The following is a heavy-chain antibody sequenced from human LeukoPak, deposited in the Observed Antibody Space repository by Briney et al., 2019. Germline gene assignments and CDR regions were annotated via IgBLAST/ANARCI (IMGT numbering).Heavy chain of an antibody. V-gene: IGHV3-23*01. CDR2: ISGSGGST. J-gene: IGHJ4*02. CDR3: AKEFNYYDSSGYTYYFDH. D-gene: IGHD3-22*01. Sequence: GGSLRLSCAASGFTFSSYAMSWVRQAPGKGLEWVSAISGSGGSTYYADSVKGRFTISRDNSKNTLYLQMNSLRAEDTAVYYCAKEFNYYDSSGYTYYFDHWGQGTLVTVSS. CDR1: GFTFSSYA.